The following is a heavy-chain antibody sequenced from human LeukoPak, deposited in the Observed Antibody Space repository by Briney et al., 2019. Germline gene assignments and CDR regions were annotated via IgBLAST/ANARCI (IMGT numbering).Heavy chain of an antibody. D-gene: IGHD2-8*01. Sequence: ASVKVSCKASGYTFTGYYIHWVRQAPGQGLEWMGWVNPNSGGTNYAQNFQGRVTMTRDTSISAAYMELSRLTSDDTAVYYCATLPGGFCTNGVCSDFDYWGQGTLVTVSS. J-gene: IGHJ4*02. V-gene: IGHV1-2*02. CDR3: ATLPGGFCTNGVCSDFDY. CDR1: GYTFTGYY. CDR2: VNPNSGGT.